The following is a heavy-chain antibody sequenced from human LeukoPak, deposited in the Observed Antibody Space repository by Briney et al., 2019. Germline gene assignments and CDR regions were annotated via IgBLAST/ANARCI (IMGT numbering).Heavy chain of an antibody. CDR1: GGSINSYY. V-gene: IGHV4-4*07. Sequence: SETLSLTCTVSGGSINSYYWSWMRQPAGKGLEWIGRIYTSGTTNYNPSLKSRVTMPVDTSKNHFSLQLRSVTAADTAVYYCASTTYDYDTSGHYFLDYWGQGSLVTVSS. CDR2: IYTSGTT. J-gene: IGHJ4*02. D-gene: IGHD3-22*01. CDR3: ASTTYDYDTSGHYFLDY.